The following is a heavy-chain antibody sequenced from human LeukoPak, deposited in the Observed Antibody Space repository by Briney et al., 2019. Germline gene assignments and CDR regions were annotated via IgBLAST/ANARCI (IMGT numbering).Heavy chain of an antibody. CDR2: INQGGSVK. V-gene: IGHV3-7*01. D-gene: IGHD6-19*01. CDR3: ARDEWLVKGDY. CDR1: GFSFRDFW. J-gene: IGHJ4*02. Sequence: PGGSLRLSCAASGFSFRDFWMTWVRQAPGKGLEWVANINQGGSVKYYVDSVKGRFTISRDNAKNSLYLQMNSLRAEDTAVYYCARDEWLVKGDYWGQGTLVTVSS.